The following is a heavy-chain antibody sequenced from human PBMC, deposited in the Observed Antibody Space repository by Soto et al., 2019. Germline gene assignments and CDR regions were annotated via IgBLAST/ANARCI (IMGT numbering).Heavy chain of an antibody. V-gene: IGHV3-23*01. CDR2: ISGSGGST. Sequence: GGSLRLSCAASGFTFSSYAMSWVRQAPGKGLEWVSAISGSGGSTYYADSVKGRFTISRDNSKNTLYLQMNSLTAEDTAVYYCANQIGLTLFLCSGYYHYGIYFSTQRTAVPVSS. J-gene: IGHJ6*02. CDR1: GFTFSSYA. CDR3: ANQIGLTLFLCSGYYHYGIYF. D-gene: IGHD3-10*02.